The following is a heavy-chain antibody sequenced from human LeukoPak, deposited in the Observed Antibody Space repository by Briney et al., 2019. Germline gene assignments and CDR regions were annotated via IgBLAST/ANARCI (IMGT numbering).Heavy chain of an antibody. Sequence: TGGSLRLSCAASEFTFSNYWMSWVRQAPGKGLEWVAHIKQDGSQEHYVGSVKGRFTISRDNAKNSLYLQMNGLRAEDTAVYYCARGQTTFELWGQGTLVTVSS. CDR2: IKQDGSQE. J-gene: IGHJ5*02. D-gene: IGHD1-7*01. CDR1: EFTFSNYW. V-gene: IGHV3-7*01. CDR3: ARGQTTFEL.